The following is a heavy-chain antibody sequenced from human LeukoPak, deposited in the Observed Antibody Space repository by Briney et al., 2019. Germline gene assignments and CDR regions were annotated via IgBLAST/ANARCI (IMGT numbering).Heavy chain of an antibody. J-gene: IGHJ1*01. CDR1: GGSFSGYY. D-gene: IGHD6-13*01. CDR2: INHSGST. Sequence: PSETLSLTYAVYGGSFSGYYWSWIRQPPGKGLEWIGEINHSGSTNYNPSLKSRVTISVDTSKNQFSLKLSSVTAADTAVYYCARRWYSSSWYAYFQHWGQGTLVTVSS. CDR3: ARRWYSSSWYAYFQH. V-gene: IGHV4-34*01.